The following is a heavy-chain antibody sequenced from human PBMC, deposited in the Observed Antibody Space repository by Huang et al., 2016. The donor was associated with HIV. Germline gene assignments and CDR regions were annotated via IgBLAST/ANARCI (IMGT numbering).Heavy chain of an antibody. J-gene: IGHJ4*02. D-gene: IGHD3-10*01. CDR3: ARGFNYYASDNLGVYYFDS. V-gene: IGHV4-34*02. CDR1: GGAFRGSS. Sequence: QVQLKQWGAGLLKPSETLSLTCAVYGGAFRGSSWTWIRQFPEKGREWIGGINQNGKISYNPPLSARVTISTDTSKNHFSLHLTSVTAADTALYYCARGFNYYASDNLGVYYFDSWGLGTLVTVSP. CDR2: INQNGKI.